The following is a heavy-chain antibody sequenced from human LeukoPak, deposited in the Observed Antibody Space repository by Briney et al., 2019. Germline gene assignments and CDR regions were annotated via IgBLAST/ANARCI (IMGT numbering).Heavy chain of an antibody. J-gene: IGHJ4*02. V-gene: IGHV3-7*01. CDR1: GFTFSSYW. Sequence: GGSLRLSCAASGFTFSSYWMSWVRQAPATGLEWVANIKQDGSEKYYVDSVEGRFTISRDNAKNSLYLQMNSLRAEDTAVYYRARGAYSGGWPVFDYWGQGTLVTVSS. CDR2: IKQDGSEK. CDR3: ARGAYSGGWPVFDY. D-gene: IGHD6-19*01.